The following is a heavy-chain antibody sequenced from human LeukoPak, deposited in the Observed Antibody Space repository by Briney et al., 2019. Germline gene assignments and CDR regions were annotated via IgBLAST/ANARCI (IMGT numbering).Heavy chain of an antibody. Sequence: GGSLRLSCAASGFTFSSYGMHWVRQAPGKGLEWVAVIWYDGSNKYYADSVKGRFTISRDNAKNSLDLQMNSLRAEDTAVYYCARGRYYDFWSGYLSWGQGTLVTVSS. CDR3: ARGRYYDFWSGYLS. J-gene: IGHJ4*02. CDR2: IWYDGSNK. D-gene: IGHD3-3*01. CDR1: GFTFSSYG. V-gene: IGHV3-33*01.